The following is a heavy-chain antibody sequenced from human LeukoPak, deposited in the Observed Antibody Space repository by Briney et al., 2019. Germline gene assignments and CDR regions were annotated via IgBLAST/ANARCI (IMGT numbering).Heavy chain of an antibody. CDR2: IYYSGTT. Sequence: SATLSPPFPVSGGSIRSSPYYWGWIPQPPGKGLEGIGRIYYSGTTHYSPSLESRVTISVDTSKNQFSLKLASVTAADTAIYYCAKGAGGFSYYNWFDPWGQGTLVTVSS. J-gene: IGHJ5*02. CDR1: GGSIRSSPYY. D-gene: IGHD5-18*01. V-gene: IGHV4-39*07. CDR3: AKGAGGFSYYNWFDP.